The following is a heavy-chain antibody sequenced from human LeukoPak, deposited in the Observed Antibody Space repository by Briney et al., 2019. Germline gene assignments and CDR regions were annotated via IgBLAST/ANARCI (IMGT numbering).Heavy chain of an antibody. CDR1: GGSISSSSYY. V-gene: IGHV4-39*07. D-gene: IGHD4-11*01. Sequence: SETLSLTCTVSGGSISSSSYYWGWIRQPPGKGLEWIGSIYYSGSTYYNPSLKSRVTISVDTSKNQFSLKLSSVTAADTAVYYCARTTKFYSNRNLDVWGQGTLVTVSS. CDR3: ARTTKFYSNRNLDV. CDR2: IYYSGST. J-gene: IGHJ4*02.